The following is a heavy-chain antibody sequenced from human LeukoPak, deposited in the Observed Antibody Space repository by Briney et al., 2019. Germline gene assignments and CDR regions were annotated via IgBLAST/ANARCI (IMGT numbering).Heavy chain of an antibody. V-gene: IGHV4-38-2*02. D-gene: IGHD6-13*01. CDR1: GYSMRSGYF. Sequence: SETLSLTCSVSGYSMRSGYFWGWIRQPPGKGLEWIGSIFHTGSVYYNPSLKSRVTILVDTSKNQFSLELTSVTAADTAVYYCARADYSSTWSHDYYYMDVWGKGTTVTVSS. CDR3: ARADYSSTWSHDYYYMDV. J-gene: IGHJ6*03. CDR2: IFHTGSV.